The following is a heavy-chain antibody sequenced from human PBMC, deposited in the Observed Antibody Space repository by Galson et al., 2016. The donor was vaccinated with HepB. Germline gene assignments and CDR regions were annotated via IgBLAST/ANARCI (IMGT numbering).Heavy chain of an antibody. D-gene: IGHD3-16*01. J-gene: IGHJ4*02. Sequence: ETLSLTCTVSGGSISAFYWSWIRQPPGKGLEWLGYLYFGRSTNYNPSLKSRVIISVDTSKNQFSLKLSSVTAADSAVYYWAGGSRLGELFHWGQGTLVTVSS. V-gene: IGHV4-59*01. CDR1: GGSISAFY. CDR3: AGGSRLGELFH. CDR2: LYFGRST.